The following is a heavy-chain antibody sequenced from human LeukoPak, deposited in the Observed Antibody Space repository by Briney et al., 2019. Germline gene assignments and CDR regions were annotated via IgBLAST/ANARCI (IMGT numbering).Heavy chain of an antibody. J-gene: IGHJ4*02. D-gene: IGHD6-13*01. CDR2: ISAYNGYT. CDR3: ARDLFPHSCSSNWPFAY. CDR1: GYTFTSYG. V-gene: IGHV1-18*01. Sequence: ASVTVSCKASGYTFTSYGISWVRLAPGQGLAWMGWISAYNGYTNYAQTLQGRVTMTTDTSPSTAYMQLRSLGSDYTAVYYCARDLFPHSCSSNWPFAYWGQGTLLTVS.